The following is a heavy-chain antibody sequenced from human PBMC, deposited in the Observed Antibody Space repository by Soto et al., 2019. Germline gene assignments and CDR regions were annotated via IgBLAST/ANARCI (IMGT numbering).Heavy chain of an antibody. CDR1: GFTFSSYW. CDR3: AKGYPYSSSWLLEGYYYYYGMDV. J-gene: IGHJ6*02. Sequence: DVQLVESGGGLVQPGGSLRLSCAASGFTFSSYWMSWVRQAPGKGLEWVANIKQDGSENYYVDSVRGRFTISRDNAKNSLYLQMNSLRAEDTAVYYCAKGYPYSSSWLLEGYYYYYGMDVWGQGTTVTVSS. CDR2: IKQDGSEN. D-gene: IGHD6-13*01. V-gene: IGHV3-7*03.